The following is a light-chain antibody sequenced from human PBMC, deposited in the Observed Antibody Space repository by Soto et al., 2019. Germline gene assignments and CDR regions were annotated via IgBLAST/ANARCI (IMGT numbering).Light chain of an antibody. Sequence: IRMTKARYTVSAAVGVELGIPCRASQGISSYLAWYQQKPGKAPKLLIYAASTLQSGVPSRFSGSGSGTDFTLTISSLQPEDFATYHFQQPNSYPRAVGGGTKVDIK. V-gene: IGKV1-9*01. CDR1: QGISSY. J-gene: IGKJ4*01. CDR2: AAS. CDR3: QQPNSYPRA.